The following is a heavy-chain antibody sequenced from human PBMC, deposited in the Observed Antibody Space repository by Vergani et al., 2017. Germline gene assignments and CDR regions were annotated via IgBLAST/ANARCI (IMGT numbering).Heavy chain of an antibody. CDR2: ISSRTSYI. CDR3: VREGVGVEDY. CDR1: GFTFSSYS. D-gene: IGHD1-26*01. V-gene: IGHV3-21*01. Sequence: EVQLVESGGGLVKPGGSLRLSCAASGFTFSSYSMNWVRQAPGKGLEWVSSISSRTSYIYYADSVKGRFTISRDNAKNSLYLQMNSLRTEDTAVYYCVREGVGVEDYWGQGTLVTVSS. J-gene: IGHJ4*02.